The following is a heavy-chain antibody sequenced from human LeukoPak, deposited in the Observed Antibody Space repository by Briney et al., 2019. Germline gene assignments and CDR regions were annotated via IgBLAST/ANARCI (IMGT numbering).Heavy chain of an antibody. CDR2: IYYSGST. V-gene: IGHV4-59*01. J-gene: IGHJ5*02. CDR1: GGSISGYY. Sequence: SETLSLTCTVSGGSISGYYWSWIRRPPGKGLEWIGYIYYSGSTNYNPSLKSRVTISVDTSKNQFSLKLSSVTAADTAVYYCARAAPWFDPWGQGTLVTVSS. CDR3: ARAAPWFDP.